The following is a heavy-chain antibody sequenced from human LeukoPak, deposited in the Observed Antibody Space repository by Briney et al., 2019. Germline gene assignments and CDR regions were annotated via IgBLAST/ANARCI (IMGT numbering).Heavy chain of an antibody. V-gene: IGHV4-59*02. J-gene: IGHJ5*02. CDR1: GASVSSFY. CDR3: ARRLYDSGPWFDP. CDR2: MYYSGSI. Sequence: PSETLSLTCTVSGASVSSFYWSWIRQSPGKGLEWIGYMYYSGSINYNPSLKSRVAISVDTSKNQFSLKLSSVTAADTAVYYCARRLYDSGPWFDPWGQGSLVTVSS. D-gene: IGHD3-22*01.